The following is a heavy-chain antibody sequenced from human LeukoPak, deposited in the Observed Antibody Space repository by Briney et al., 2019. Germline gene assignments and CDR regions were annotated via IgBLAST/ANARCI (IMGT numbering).Heavy chain of an antibody. D-gene: IGHD4-17*01. CDR3: ARLVTEYGDYATYYYYYMDV. V-gene: IGHV4-30-4*07. CDR2: IYYTGST. CDR1: GGSISRSGYS. Sequence: SETLSLTCAVSGGSISRSGYSWSWIRQPPGKGLEWIGYIYYTGSTYYNPSLKSRLTISLDTSKNQFSLKLSSVTAADTAVYYCARLVTEYGDYATYYYYYMDVWGKGTTVTISS. J-gene: IGHJ6*03.